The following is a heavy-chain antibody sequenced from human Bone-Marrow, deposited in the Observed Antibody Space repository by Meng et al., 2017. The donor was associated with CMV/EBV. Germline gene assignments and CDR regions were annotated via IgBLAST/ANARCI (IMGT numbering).Heavy chain of an antibody. CDR3: ARGIITIFGVVHDAFDI. V-gene: IGHV4-34*01. D-gene: IGHD3-3*01. Sequence: SETLSLTCAVYGGSFSGYYWSWIRQPPGKGLEWIGEINHSGSTNYNPSLKSRVTISVDTSKNQFSLKLSSVTAADTAVYYCARGIITIFGVVHDAFDIWGQGTMVTVSS. J-gene: IGHJ3*02. CDR1: GGSFSGYY. CDR2: INHSGST.